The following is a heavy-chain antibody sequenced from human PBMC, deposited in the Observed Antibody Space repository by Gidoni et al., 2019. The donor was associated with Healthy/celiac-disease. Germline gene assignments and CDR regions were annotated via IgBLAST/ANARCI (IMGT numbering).Heavy chain of an antibody. CDR3: AKGQFRGGGWYNCWGY. Sequence: EVQLFESVGGLVQPGGSLRLSCAASGFTFRSYAMSLVRQDPGKGLGWVSAMIGRGGSTYYADSVKGRFTISRDNSKNTLYLQMNSLRAEDTAVYYCAKGQFRGGGWYNCWGYWGQGTPGHRLL. CDR1: GFTFRSYA. J-gene: IGHJ4*02. V-gene: IGHV3-23*01. CDR2: MIGRGGST. D-gene: IGHD6-19*01.